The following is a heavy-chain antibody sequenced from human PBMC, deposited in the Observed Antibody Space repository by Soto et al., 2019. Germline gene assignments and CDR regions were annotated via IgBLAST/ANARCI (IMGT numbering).Heavy chain of an antibody. D-gene: IGHD3-22*01. CDR2: IGIADNR. CDR3: ARSIEADNSAYYGPSDRSSPLY. J-gene: IGHJ4*02. V-gene: IGHV3-13*04. Sequence: GGSLRLSCAASGFTFSSYDMHWVRQGTGQGLEWVSTIGIADNRYYLSSVKGRFTISRDDAENSLYLQMNSLKAGDTALYYCARSIEADNSAYYGPSDRSSPLYWGQGSLVTVSS. CDR1: GFTFSSYD.